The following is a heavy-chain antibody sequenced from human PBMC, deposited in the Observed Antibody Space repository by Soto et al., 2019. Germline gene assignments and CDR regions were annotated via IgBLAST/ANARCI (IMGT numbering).Heavy chain of an antibody. CDR2: INPNSGGT. J-gene: IGHJ4*02. D-gene: IGHD3-10*01. Sequence: ASVKVSCKASGYTFTGYYMHWVRQAPGQGLEWMGWINPNSGGTNYAQKFQGWVTMTRDTSISTAYMELSRLRSDDTAVYYCARVPSTGSGCYYDYWGQGTLVTVSS. CDR1: GYTFTGYY. CDR3: ARVPSTGSGCYYDY. V-gene: IGHV1-2*04.